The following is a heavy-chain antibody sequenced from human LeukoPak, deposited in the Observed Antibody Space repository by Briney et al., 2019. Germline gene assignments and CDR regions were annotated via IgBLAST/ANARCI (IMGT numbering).Heavy chain of an antibody. D-gene: IGHD3-3*01. V-gene: IGHV3-7*01. CDR3: ARGIPTYYDFWSGYYMVYFDY. CDR2: IKQDGSEK. CDR1: GFTFSSYW. J-gene: IGHJ4*02. Sequence: GGSLRLSCAASGFTFSSYWMSWVRQAPGKGLGWVANIKQDGSEKYYVDSVKGRFTISRDNAKNSLYLQMNSLRAEDTAVYYCARGIPTYYDFWSGYYMVYFDYWGQGTLVTVSS.